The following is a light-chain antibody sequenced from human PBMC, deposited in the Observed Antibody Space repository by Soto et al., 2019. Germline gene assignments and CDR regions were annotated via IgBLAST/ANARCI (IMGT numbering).Light chain of an antibody. CDR3: QQYHTFPVT. CDR2: GAS. V-gene: IGKV1-16*02. Sequence: DIQMTQSPSSLSASVRDTVTITCRASQGINNFLAWFQQKPGKAPKSLIYGASTLQSGVPSNFSGSGSDTDFTLTISSLQPEDSATYFCQQYHTFPVTFGGGTKVEIK. CDR1: QGINNF. J-gene: IGKJ4*01.